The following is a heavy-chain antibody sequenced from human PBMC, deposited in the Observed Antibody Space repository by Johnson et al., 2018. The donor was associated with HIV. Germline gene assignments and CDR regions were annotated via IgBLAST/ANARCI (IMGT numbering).Heavy chain of an antibody. J-gene: IGHJ3*02. V-gene: IGHV3-30*04. CDR1: GFSFSNYA. D-gene: IGHD3-22*01. Sequence: QVHLVESGGGVVQPGRSLRLSCAASGFSFSNYAMHWVRQAPGQGLEWVAVISYDGSNKYYADSVKGRFTISRDNSKNTLYLQMNSLRAEDTAVYYCARYHYYDSRLNDAFDIWGQGTMVTVSS. CDR2: ISYDGSNK. CDR3: ARYHYYDSRLNDAFDI.